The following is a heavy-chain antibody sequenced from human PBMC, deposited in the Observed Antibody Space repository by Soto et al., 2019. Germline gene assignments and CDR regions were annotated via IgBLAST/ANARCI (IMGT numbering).Heavy chain of an antibody. Sequence: GSVKVSCKASGYTFTGHYMHWVRQAPGQGLEWMGWVNPNTGDTNFAQKFQGRVTMTRDTSVRTAYMDLSRLRSDDTAVYYCARDRSLGANWFDPWGQGTLVTVSS. J-gene: IGHJ5*02. D-gene: IGHD1-26*01. V-gene: IGHV1-2*02. CDR3: ARDRSLGANWFDP. CDR1: GYTFTGHY. CDR2: VNPNTGDT.